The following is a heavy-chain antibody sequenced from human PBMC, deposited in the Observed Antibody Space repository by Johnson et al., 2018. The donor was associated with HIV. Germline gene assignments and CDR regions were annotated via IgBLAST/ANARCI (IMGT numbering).Heavy chain of an antibody. CDR1: GFTFSTYG. CDR3: AGGSWYSYGPQDAFDI. D-gene: IGHD5-18*01. Sequence: VQLVESGGGLVQPGGSLRLSCAASGFTFSTYGMHWVRQAPGRGLEYVSAISSNGGSTYYANSVKGRLTISRYNSKNTLYLQMGSLRAEDMAVYYCAGGSWYSYGPQDAFDIWGQGTMVTVSS. CDR2: ISSNGGST. V-gene: IGHV3-64*01. J-gene: IGHJ3*02.